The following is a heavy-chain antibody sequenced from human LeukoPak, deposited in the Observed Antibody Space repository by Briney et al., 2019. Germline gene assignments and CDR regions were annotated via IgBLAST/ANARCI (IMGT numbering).Heavy chain of an antibody. CDR2: ISSNGGST. CDR1: GFTFSSYA. Sequence: GALRLSCAASGFTFSSYAMHWVRQAPGKGLEYVSAISSNGGSTYYANSVKGRFIISRDNSKNTLYLQMGSLRVEDMAVYYCARQKINYYYGMDVWGQGTTVTVSS. V-gene: IGHV3-64*01. CDR3: ARQKINYYYGMDV. J-gene: IGHJ6*02.